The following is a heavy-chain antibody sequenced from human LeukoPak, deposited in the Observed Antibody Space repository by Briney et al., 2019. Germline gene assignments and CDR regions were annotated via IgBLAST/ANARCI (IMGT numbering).Heavy chain of an antibody. CDR2: IYYSGST. V-gene: IGHV4-61*05. CDR3: ARIRRDIVVVPAAIRAYYYYGMDV. D-gene: IGHD2-2*02. CDR1: GGSISSSSYY. Sequence: SETLSLTCTVSGGSISSSSYYWGWIRQPPGKGLEWIGYIYYSGSTNYNPSLKSRVTISVDTSKNQFSLKLSSVTAADTAVYYCARIRRDIVVVPAAIRAYYYYGMDVWGQGTTVTVSS. J-gene: IGHJ6*02.